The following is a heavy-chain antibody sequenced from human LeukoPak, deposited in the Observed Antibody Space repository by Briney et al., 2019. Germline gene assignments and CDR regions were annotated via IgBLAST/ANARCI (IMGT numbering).Heavy chain of an antibody. CDR2: VSASGGNI. V-gene: IGHV3-23*01. CDR3: AKDSQQSNNAYYYFDS. CDR1: GFSFSTYA. J-gene: IGHJ4*02. Sequence: PGGSLRLSCAASGFSFSTYAMSWVRQSAGKGLEWVSGVSASGGNIYYADSVRGRFTISRGNSKNTLYLLMSSLTAEDTAVYYCAKDSQQSNNAYYYFDSWGQGTRVTVSS. D-gene: IGHD6-13*01.